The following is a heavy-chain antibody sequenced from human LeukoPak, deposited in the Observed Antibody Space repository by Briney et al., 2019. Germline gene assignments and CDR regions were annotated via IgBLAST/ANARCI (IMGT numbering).Heavy chain of an antibody. CDR1: GGSISSNNYY. J-gene: IGHJ4*02. CDR2: VYYGGNA. V-gene: IGHV4-39*01. D-gene: IGHD5-18*01. CDR3: AICAMVTNYFDS. Sequence: PSETLSLTCTVSGGSISSNNYYWVWIRQPPGKGLEWIGSVYYGGNAYDNPSLKSRVTMSVDRSSNQFSLKLISVTAADTAVYYCAICAMVTNYFDSWGQGTLVTVAS.